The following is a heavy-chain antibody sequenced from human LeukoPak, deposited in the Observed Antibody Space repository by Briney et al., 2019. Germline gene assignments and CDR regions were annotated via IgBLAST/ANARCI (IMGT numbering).Heavy chain of an antibody. V-gene: IGHV4-34*01. Sequence: PSETLSLTCAVYGGSFSGYYWSWIRRPPGKGLEWIGEINHSGSTNYNPSLKSRVTISVDTSKNQFSLKLSSVTAADTAVYYCARSYGAVFDYWAREPWSPSPQ. CDR2: INHSGST. CDR3: ARSYGAVFDY. J-gene: IGHJ4*02. CDR1: GGSFSGYY. D-gene: IGHD4-17*01.